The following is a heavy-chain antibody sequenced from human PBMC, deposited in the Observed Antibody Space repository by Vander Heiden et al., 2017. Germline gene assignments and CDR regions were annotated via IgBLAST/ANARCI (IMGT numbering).Heavy chain of an antibody. J-gene: IGHJ4*02. D-gene: IGHD1-26*01. V-gene: IGHV1-69*01. CDR1: ESTLSSYG. CDR3: ATQRYYEYYFNY. CDR2: IFPISGAA. Sequence: QVQVVQSGAEVKQPGSSVKVSCKASESTLSSYGISGVRQAPGQGFEWMGGIFPISGAANFGQKFQGRVTITADASTNTVHMELSRLRSEDTAVYYCATQRYYEYYFNYWGQGTLVTVSS.